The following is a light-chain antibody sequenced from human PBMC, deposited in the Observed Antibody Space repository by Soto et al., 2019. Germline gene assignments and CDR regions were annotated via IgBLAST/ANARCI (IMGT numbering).Light chain of an antibody. CDR3: QSYDSSFVV. J-gene: IGLJ2*01. V-gene: IGLV1-40*01. Sequence: QSVLTQPPSVSGAPGQRVTISCTGSSSNIGAGYDVHWYQQLPGTAPKLLIYGNSNRPSGVPDRFSGSKSGTSASLAITGLQAEDEADYSCQSYDSSFVVFGGGTQLTVL. CDR2: GNS. CDR1: SSNIGAGYD.